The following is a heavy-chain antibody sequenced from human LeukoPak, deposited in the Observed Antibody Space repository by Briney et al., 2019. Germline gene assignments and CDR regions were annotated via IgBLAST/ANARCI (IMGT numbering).Heavy chain of an antibody. J-gene: IGHJ6*03. D-gene: IGHD3-10*01. CDR1: GYTFTSYD. CDR3: ARALRQVRGVIINTQGHYYMDV. CDR2: MNPNSGNT. V-gene: IGHV1-8*01. Sequence: PVASVKVSCKASGYTFTSYDINWVRQATGQGLEWMGWMNPNSGNTGYAQKFQGRVTMTRNNSISTAYMELSSLRSEDTAVYYCARALRQVRGVIINTQGHYYMDVWGKGTTVTVSS.